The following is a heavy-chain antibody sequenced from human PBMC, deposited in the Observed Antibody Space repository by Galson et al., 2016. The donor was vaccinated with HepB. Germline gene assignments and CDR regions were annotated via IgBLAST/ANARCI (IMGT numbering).Heavy chain of an antibody. CDR3: ARGANGYLRNNYFDI. V-gene: IGHV1-2*02. D-gene: IGHD5-24*01. CDR1: GYIFSDFF. CDR2: VNQKTGAI. Sequence: SVKVSCKASGYIFSDFFIHWVRQAPGKGLEWMGFVNQKTGAINPAKMFQGRVTITGDTSVTTAYLELASLRSDDTAVYYCARGANGYLRNNYFDIWGQGSLVTVS. J-gene: IGHJ5*01.